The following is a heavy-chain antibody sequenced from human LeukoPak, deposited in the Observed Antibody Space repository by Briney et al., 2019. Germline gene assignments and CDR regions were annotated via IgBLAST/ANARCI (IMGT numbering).Heavy chain of an antibody. CDR3: AANMVRGAMGGFDP. V-gene: IGHV4-39*01. CDR1: GVSISSSNSY. D-gene: IGHD3-10*01. J-gene: IGHJ5*02. CDR2: IYYSGNT. Sequence: SETLSLTCTVSGVSISSSNSYWGWIRQPPGKGLEWIGSIYYSGNTYYNASLKSQVSISIDTSKNQFSLRLTSVTAADTAVYYCAANMVRGAMGGFDPWGQGTLVTVSS.